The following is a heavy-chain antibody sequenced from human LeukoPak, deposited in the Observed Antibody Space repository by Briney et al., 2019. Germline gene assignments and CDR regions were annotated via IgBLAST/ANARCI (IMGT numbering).Heavy chain of an antibody. CDR2: IIPILGIA. Sequence: SVKVSCKASGGTFSSYAISWVRQAPGQGLGWMGRIIPILGIANYAQKFQGRVTITADKSTSTAYMELSSLRSEDTAVYYCARDGSTSLDYWGQGTLVTVSS. J-gene: IGHJ4*02. V-gene: IGHV1-69*04. CDR1: GGTFSSYA. D-gene: IGHD5/OR15-5a*01. CDR3: ARDGSTSLDY.